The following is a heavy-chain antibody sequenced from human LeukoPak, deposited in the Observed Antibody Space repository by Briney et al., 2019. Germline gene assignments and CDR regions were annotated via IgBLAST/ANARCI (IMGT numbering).Heavy chain of an antibody. CDR1: GFTFRSFW. Sequence: PSGGSLRLSCAASGFTFRSFWVTWVRQAPGKGLEWVANIKEDGSEKNYVDSVKGRFTISRDNAKNSLYLQMNSLRAEDTAVYYCARLYYDFWSGYFYFDYWGQGTLVTVSS. CDR3: ARLYYDFWSGYFYFDY. V-gene: IGHV3-7*01. D-gene: IGHD3-3*01. J-gene: IGHJ4*02. CDR2: IKEDGSEK.